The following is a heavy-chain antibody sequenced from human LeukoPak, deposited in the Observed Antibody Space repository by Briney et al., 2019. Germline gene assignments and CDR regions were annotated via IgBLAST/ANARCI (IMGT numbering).Heavy chain of an antibody. V-gene: IGHV5-51*01. J-gene: IGHJ3*02. CDR1: GYNFADYW. D-gene: IGHD3-22*01. Sequence: GESLKISCKASGYNFADYWIGWVRQTPGKGLEWMGIIFPDDSDTKNSPSFEGLVTISVDESTSTAYLQWSSLKASDTAVYYCARRLRAVSNTMIWGPADAFDIWGQGTTVIVSS. CDR3: ARRLRAVSNTMIWGPADAFDI. CDR2: IFPDDSDT.